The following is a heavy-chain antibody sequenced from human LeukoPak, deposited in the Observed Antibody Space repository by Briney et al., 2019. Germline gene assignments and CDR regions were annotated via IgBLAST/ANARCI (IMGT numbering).Heavy chain of an antibody. V-gene: IGHV3-23*01. CDR3: VKDRTGTYTLDY. J-gene: IGHJ4*02. Sequence: GGSLRLSCAASGFTFSSNAMSWVRQAPGKGLEWVSAISGSGGSTYYADPVKGRFTISRDNSKNTLNLQMNSLRAEDTAVYYCVKDRTGTYTLDYWGQGTLVTVSS. CDR1: GFTFSSNA. D-gene: IGHD3-10*01. CDR2: ISGSGGST.